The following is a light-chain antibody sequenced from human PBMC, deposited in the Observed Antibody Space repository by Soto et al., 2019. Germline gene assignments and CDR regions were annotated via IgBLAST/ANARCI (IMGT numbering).Light chain of an antibody. V-gene: IGKV3-20*01. CDR1: QSVSSSY. CDR2: GAS. Sequence: EIVLTQSPGTLSLSPGERATLSCRASQSVSSSYLAWYQQKPGQAPRLLIYGASSRATGIPDRFSGSGSGTDFTLTISRLEPEDFAVYYGQQYGSSTGFTFGPGTKVDIK. CDR3: QQYGSSTGFT. J-gene: IGKJ3*01.